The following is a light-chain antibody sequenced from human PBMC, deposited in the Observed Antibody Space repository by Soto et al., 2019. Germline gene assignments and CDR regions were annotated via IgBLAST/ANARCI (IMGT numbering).Light chain of an antibody. CDR2: EVS. CDR3: CSYAGSYTLVV. V-gene: IGLV2-23*02. CDR1: SSDVGSYNL. Sequence: QSALTQPASVSGSPGQSIAISCSGTSSDVGSYNLVSWYQQHPGKAPKLMIYEVSNRPSGVSDRFSGSKSGNTASLTISGLQAEDEADYYCCSYAGSYTLVVFGGGTKLTVL. J-gene: IGLJ2*01.